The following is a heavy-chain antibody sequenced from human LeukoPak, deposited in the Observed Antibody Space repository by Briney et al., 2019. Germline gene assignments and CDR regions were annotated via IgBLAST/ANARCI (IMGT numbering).Heavy chain of an antibody. CDR1: GFTFSGSA. Sequence: GGSLKLSCAASGFTFSGSAMHWVRQASGKGLEWVGRIRSEVNNYATAYAASVKDRFTISRDDSRNTAYLQMNSLKTEDTAVYYCTTQYSSGPPGCWGQGTLVTVSS. J-gene: IGHJ4*02. CDR2: IRSEVNNYAT. V-gene: IGHV3-73*01. D-gene: IGHD6-19*01. CDR3: TTQYSSGPPGC.